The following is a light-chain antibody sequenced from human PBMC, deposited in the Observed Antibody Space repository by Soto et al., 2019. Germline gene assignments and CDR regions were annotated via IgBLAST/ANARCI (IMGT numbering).Light chain of an antibody. Sequence: EIVLTQSPATLSLSAGERATLSCRASQSVGISLAWYQQKPGQAPRLLIFDASNRATGIPARFSGSESGTDFTLTISSLEPEDFAVYYCQQRSNWPWTFGQWTKVDIK. J-gene: IGKJ1*01. CDR3: QQRSNWPWT. V-gene: IGKV3-11*01. CDR2: DAS. CDR1: QSVGIS.